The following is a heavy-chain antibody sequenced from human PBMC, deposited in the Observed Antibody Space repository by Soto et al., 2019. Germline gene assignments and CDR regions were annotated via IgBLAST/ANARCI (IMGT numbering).Heavy chain of an antibody. V-gene: IGHV4-4*02. CDR3: AGLVYDSRLNYLYFDH. CDR1: GVSISSGNW. D-gene: IGHD3-22*01. J-gene: IGHJ4*02. CDR2: VYNDGSA. Sequence: SETLSLTCDVSGVSISSGNWWSWVRQPPGKGLEWIAEVYNDGSANYHPSLESRATISVDRSKNQFSLRLSSVTAADTGKYYCAGLVYDSRLNYLYFDHWGQGTLVTVSS.